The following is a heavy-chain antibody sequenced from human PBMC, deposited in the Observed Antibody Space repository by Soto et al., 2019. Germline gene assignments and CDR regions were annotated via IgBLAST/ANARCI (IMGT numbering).Heavy chain of an antibody. CDR3: ARFAQCGYYYYGMDV. D-gene: IGHD2-21*01. CDR2: IYYSGST. Sequence: SETLSLTCTVSGGSISSGGYYWSWIRQHPGKGLEWIGYIYYSGSTYYNPSLKSRVTISVDTSKNQFSLKLSSVTAADTAVYYCARFAQCGYYYYGMDVWGQGTTVTVSS. CDR1: GGSISSGGYY. V-gene: IGHV4-31*03. J-gene: IGHJ6*02.